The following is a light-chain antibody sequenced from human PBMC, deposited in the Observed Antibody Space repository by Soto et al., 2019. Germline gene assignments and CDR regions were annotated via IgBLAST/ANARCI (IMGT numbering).Light chain of an antibody. CDR3: QQYNSPIT. CDR1: QSVTKW. V-gene: IGKV1-5*01. Sequence: DIPLTQSPSALSASLVERVPIXCRASQSVTKWLAWYQQKPGKAPRLLIYDASSLESGVPSRFSGSGSGTEFTLAISSLQPDDFATYYCQQYNSPITFGQGTRLEIK. J-gene: IGKJ5*01. CDR2: DAS.